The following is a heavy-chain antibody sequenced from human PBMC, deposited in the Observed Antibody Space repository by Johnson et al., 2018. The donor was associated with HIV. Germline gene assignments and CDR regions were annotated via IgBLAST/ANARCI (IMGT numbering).Heavy chain of an antibody. D-gene: IGHD1-7*01. CDR1: GFTFDDYG. CDR3: AKDQGNFRFAFDI. Sequence: VQLVESGGGVVRPGGSLRLSCAASGFTFDDYGMSWVRQAPGKGLEWVSGISWNSGSIGYADSVKGRFTISRDNAKNSLYLQMNSLRAEDTAVYYCAKDQGNFRFAFDIWGQGTLVTVSS. V-gene: IGHV3-20*04. CDR2: ISWNSGSI. J-gene: IGHJ3*02.